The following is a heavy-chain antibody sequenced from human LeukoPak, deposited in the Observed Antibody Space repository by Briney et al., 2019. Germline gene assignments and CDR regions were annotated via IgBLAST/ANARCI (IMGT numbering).Heavy chain of an antibody. CDR2: ISGSGGST. J-gene: IGHJ6*01. CDR1: GFTFSSYS. D-gene: IGHD1-14*01. CDR3: AKMKGPPPPKFYMDV. Sequence: GGSLRVSCAASGFTFSSYSMNWVRQAPGKGLEWVSAISGSGGSTYYADSVKGRFTISRDNSKNTLYLEMNSLRAEDTAIYFCAKMKGPPPPKFYMDVWGQGTTVTVSS. V-gene: IGHV3-23*01.